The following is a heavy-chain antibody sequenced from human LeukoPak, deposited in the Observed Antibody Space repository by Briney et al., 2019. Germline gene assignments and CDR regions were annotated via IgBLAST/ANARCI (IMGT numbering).Heavy chain of an antibody. CDR3: ATGGGTMTTVF. D-gene: IGHD4-17*01. Sequence: ASGKVSCKVSGYTLTELSMHWVRQTPGKGLEWMGGFDPEDGETIYAQKFQGRVTMTEDTSTDTAYMELSSLRSEDTAVYYCATGGGTMTTVFWGQGTLVTVSS. CDR1: GYTLTELS. V-gene: IGHV1-24*01. J-gene: IGHJ4*02. CDR2: FDPEDGET.